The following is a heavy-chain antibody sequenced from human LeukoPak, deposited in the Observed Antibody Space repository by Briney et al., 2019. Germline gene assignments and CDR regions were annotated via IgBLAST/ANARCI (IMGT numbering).Heavy chain of an antibody. CDR1: GYTFTGYY. D-gene: IGHD6-13*01. CDR3: ARDRRSSWYGYYYYYMDV. CDR2: INPNSGGT. J-gene: IGHJ6*03. V-gene: IGHV1-2*02. Sequence: ASVKVSCKASGYTFTGYYMHWVRQAPGQGLEWMGWINPNSGGTNYAQKFQGRVTMTRETSISTAYMELSRLRSDDTAVYYCARDRRSSWYGYYYYYMDVWGKGTTVTISS.